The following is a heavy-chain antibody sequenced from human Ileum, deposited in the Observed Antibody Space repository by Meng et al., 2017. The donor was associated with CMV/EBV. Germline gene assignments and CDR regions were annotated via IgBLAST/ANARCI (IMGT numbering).Heavy chain of an antibody. CDR1: GSVTSRSYY. Sequence: GSVTSRSYYWSWIREPPEKGLEWIGYIYYRGNTNYNPSLRSRVTMSVDTSKNQFSLRVTSVTAADTAIYYCARDVGMENWKFDDFDSWSQGTLVTVSS. V-gene: IGHV4-61*01. CDR3: ARDVGMENWKFDDFDS. CDR2: IYYRGNT. D-gene: IGHD1-1*01. J-gene: IGHJ4*02.